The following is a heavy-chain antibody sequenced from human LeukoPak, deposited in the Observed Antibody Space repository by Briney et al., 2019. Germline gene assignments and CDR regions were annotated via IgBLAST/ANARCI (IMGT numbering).Heavy chain of an antibody. Sequence: SETQSLTCTVSGGSISSYYWSWIRQPPGKGLEWIGYIYYSGSTNYNPSLKSRVTISVDTSKNQFSLKLSSVTAADTAVYYCARVARYCSGGSCLLHSPYGMDVWGQGTTVTVSS. CDR2: IYYSGST. CDR1: GGSISSYY. V-gene: IGHV4-59*01. CDR3: ARVARYCSGGSCLLHSPYGMDV. J-gene: IGHJ6*02. D-gene: IGHD2-15*01.